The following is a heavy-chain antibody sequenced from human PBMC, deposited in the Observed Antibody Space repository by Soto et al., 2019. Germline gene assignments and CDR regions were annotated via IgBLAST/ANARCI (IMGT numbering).Heavy chain of an antibody. CDR3: ASPEIGSGYWTAPFDY. CDR2: ISYDGSNK. J-gene: IGHJ4*02. D-gene: IGHD3-22*01. V-gene: IGHV3-30-3*01. Sequence: PGGSLRLSCAASGFTFSSYAMHWVRQAPGKGLEWVAVISYDGSNKYYADSVKGRFTISRDNSKNTLYLQMNSLRAEDTVLYYCASPEIGSGYWTAPFDYWGQGTLVTVSS. CDR1: GFTFSSYA.